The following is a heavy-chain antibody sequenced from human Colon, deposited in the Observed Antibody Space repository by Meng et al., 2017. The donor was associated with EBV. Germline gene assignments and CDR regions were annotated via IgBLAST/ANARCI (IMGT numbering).Heavy chain of an antibody. CDR1: GGSFSGYV. J-gene: IGHJ4*02. V-gene: IGHV4-34*01. Sequence: QVLLHQLGAGLLKPSETRSLTGTFIGGSFSGYVWSWVRQPPGKGMEWIGEVSHPGSANYNPSLKSRVTISVDASEKQFSLRLTSVTAADSAVYYCARVPTTGYKDHWGQGTLVTVSS. CDR2: VSHPGSA. CDR3: ARVPTTGYKDH. D-gene: IGHD3-9*01.